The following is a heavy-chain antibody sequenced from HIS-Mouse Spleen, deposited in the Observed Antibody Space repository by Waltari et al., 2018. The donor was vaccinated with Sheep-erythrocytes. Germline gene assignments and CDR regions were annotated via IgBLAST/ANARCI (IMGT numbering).Heavy chain of an antibody. CDR3: AKEDCGGDCPFDY. CDR1: GVPFSTQG. J-gene: IGHJ4*02. D-gene: IGHD2-21*02. V-gene: IGHV3-30*18. CDR2: ISYDGSNK. Sequence: QVQLVESGGGVVQPGRSLRLACAASGVPFSTQGMPWVRQAPGKGLEWVAVISYDGSNKYYADSVKGRFTISRDNSKNTLYLQMNSLRAEDTAVYYCAKEDCGGDCPFDYWGQGTLVTVSS.